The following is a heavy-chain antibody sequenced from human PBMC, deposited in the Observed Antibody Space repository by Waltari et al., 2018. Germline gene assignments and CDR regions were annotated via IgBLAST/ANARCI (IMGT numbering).Heavy chain of an antibody. J-gene: IGHJ4*02. D-gene: IGHD3-16*01. V-gene: IGHV1-8*03. Sequence: QVQLVQSGAEVKKPGSSVKVSCKASGGTFSSYAISWVRQAPGQGLEWMGWMNPNSGNTGYAQKFQGRVTITRNTSISTAYMELSSLRSEDTAVYYCASGGGVATRWGQGTLVTVSS. CDR2: MNPNSGNT. CDR1: GGTFSSYA. CDR3: ASGGGVATR.